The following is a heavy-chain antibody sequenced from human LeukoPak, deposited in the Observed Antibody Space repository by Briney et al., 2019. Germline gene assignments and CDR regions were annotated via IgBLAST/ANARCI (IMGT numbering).Heavy chain of an antibody. D-gene: IGHD3-22*01. CDR3: AKDLNSDYYDSRGYYAYFDY. CDR2: ITGSGDNA. Sequence: GGSLRLSCAASGFTFSSYAMSRVRQAPGKGLEWVSTITGSGDNAYYADPVKGRFTISRDNSKNTMYLQMNSLRVEDTAVYFCAKDLNSDYYDSRGYYAYFDYWGQGTLVTASS. J-gene: IGHJ4*02. V-gene: IGHV3-23*01. CDR1: GFTFSSYA.